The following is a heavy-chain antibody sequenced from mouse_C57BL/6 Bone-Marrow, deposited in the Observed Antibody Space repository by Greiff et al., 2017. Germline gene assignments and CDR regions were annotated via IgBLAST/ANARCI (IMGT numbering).Heavy chain of an antibody. D-gene: IGHD2-12*01. CDR2: INPSRGYT. CDR1: GYTFTNYT. V-gene: IGHV1-4*01. J-gene: IGHJ4*01. CDR3: ARFFPYDGSTPDARDD. Sequence: QVQLQQSGPELARPGASVKMSCKASGYTFTNYTMNWVKQRPGPGLEWIGYINPSRGYTKYNQKFKDKATLTADQSSRPAYLQLNRLTSEDSAVYNCARFFPYDGSTPDARDDWGQGTSVTVSS.